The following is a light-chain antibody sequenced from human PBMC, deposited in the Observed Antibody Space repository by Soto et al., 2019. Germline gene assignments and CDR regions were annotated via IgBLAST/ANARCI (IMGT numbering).Light chain of an antibody. CDR2: DVS. CDR3: SSYTRSSTLV. CDR1: SSDVGDYKF. J-gene: IGLJ2*01. Sequence: QSALTQPASVSGSPGQSITIPCTGTSSDVGDYKFVSWYQQHPGKAPKLMIYDVSSRPSGVSNRFSGSKSGNTASLTISGLQAEDEADYYCSSYTRSSTLVFGGGTKVTVL. V-gene: IGLV2-14*01.